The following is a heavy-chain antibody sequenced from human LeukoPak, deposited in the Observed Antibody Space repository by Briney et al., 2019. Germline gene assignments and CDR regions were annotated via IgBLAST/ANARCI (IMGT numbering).Heavy chain of an antibody. CDR3: AKEIWPTVTTPGWTYFDY. D-gene: IGHD4-17*01. V-gene: IGHV3-30*18. CDR1: GFTFSNYG. J-gene: IGHJ4*02. Sequence: PGRSLRLSCAASGFTFSNYGMHRVRQAPGKGLEWVSFISYDGSNKYYADSVKGRFTISRDNSKNTLYLQMNSLRAEDTAVYYCAKEIWPTVTTPGWTYFDYWGQGALVTVSS. CDR2: ISYDGSNK.